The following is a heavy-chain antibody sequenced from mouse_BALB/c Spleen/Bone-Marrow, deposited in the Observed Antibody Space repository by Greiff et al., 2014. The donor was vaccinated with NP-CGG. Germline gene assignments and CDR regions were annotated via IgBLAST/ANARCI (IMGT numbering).Heavy chain of an antibody. J-gene: IGHJ2*01. Sequence: EVQLQQSGPELVKPGASVKISCKASGYTFTDYNMHWVKQSHGKSLEWIGYIYPYNGGTGYIQKFKTKATLTVDNSSSTAYVELRSLTSEDSAVYYCARKDYDSFFDYRGQGTTLTVSS. V-gene: IGHV1S29*02. D-gene: IGHD2-4*01. CDR2: IYPYNGGT. CDR3: ARKDYDSFFDY. CDR1: GYTFTDYN.